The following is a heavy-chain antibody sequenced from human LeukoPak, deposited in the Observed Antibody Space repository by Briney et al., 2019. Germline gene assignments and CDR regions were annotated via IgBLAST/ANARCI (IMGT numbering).Heavy chain of an antibody. D-gene: IGHD2-2*01. CDR3: AKDWASYCSSTSCATLH. CDR1: GFTFSSYA. CDR2: ISYDGSNK. J-gene: IGHJ1*01. V-gene: IGHV3-30-3*01. Sequence: PGRSLRLSCAASGFTFSSYAMHWVRQAPGKGLEWVAVISYDGSNKYYADSVKGRFTISRDNSKNTLYLQMNSLRAEDTAVYYCAKDWASYCSSTSCATLHWGQGTLVTVSS.